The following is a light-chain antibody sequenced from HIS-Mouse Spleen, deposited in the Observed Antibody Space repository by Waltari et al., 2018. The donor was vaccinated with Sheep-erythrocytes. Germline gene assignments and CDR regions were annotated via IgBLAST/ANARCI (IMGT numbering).Light chain of an antibody. CDR1: RSNTGRNY. V-gene: IGLV1-47*01. CDR3: AAWDDSLSGPV. CDR2: RNN. J-gene: IGLJ7*02. Sequence: QSVLTQPPSASGTPGPRVTISCSGTRSNTGRNYVQWYQQLPGTAPKLLIYRNNQRPSGVPDRFSGSKSGTSASLAISGIRSEDEADYYCAAWDDSLSGPVFGGGTQLTAL.